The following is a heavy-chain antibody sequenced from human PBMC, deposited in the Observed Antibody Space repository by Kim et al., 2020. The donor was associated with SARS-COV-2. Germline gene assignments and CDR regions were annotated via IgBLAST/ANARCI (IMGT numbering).Heavy chain of an antibody. D-gene: IGHD3-10*01. CDR1: GFTFGDYP. CDR3: AKVVLGPPYDYLNF. CDR2: ISWNSGVI. V-gene: IGHV3-9*01. Sequence: GGSLRLSCEASGFTFGDYPMQWVRQVPGKGLECVATISWNSGVIAYADSVKGRFAVSRDNAKNSLYLQLTSLRVEDTAFYYCAKVVLGPPYDYLNFWG. J-gene: IGHJ6*03.